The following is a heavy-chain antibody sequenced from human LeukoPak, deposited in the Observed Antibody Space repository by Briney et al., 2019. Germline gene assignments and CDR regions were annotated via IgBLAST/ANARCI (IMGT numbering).Heavy chain of an antibody. J-gene: IGHJ6*02. V-gene: IGHV5-51*01. D-gene: IGHD6-13*01. CDR1: GYSFTSYW. Sequence: GESLKISCKGSGYSFTSYWIGWVRQTPGKGLEWMGIIYPGDSDTRYSPSFQGQVTISADKSISTAYLQWSSLKASDTAMYYCARTGIAAAGYYYYYGMDVWGQGTTVTVSS. CDR2: IYPGDSDT. CDR3: ARTGIAAAGYYYYYGMDV.